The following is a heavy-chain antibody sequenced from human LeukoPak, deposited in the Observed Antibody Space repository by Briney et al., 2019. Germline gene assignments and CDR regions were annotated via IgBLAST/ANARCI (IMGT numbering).Heavy chain of an antibody. CDR3: ARGSRGSRPGWYYFDY. J-gene: IGHJ4*02. CDR1: GYTFTSYD. D-gene: IGHD1-26*01. CDR2: MNPNSGNT. V-gene: IGHV1-8*03. Sequence: GASVKVSCEASGYTFTSYDINWVRQATGQGLEWMGRMNPNSGNTGYAQKFQGRVTITRNTSISTAYMELSSLRSEDTAVYYCARGSRGSRPGWYYFDYWGQGTLVTVSS.